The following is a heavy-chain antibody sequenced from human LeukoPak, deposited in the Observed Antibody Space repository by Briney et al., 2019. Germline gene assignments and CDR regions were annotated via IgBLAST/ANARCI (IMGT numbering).Heavy chain of an antibody. CDR1: GYTFTSYG. CDR2: ISAYNGNT. CDR3: ARNYNNYDILTGYYDY. D-gene: IGHD3-9*01. J-gene: IGHJ4*02. V-gene: IGHV1-18*01. Sequence: ASVKVSCKASGYTFTSYGISWVRQAPGQGLEGMGGISAYNGNTNYAQKLQGRVTMTTDTSTSTAYMELRSLRSDDTAVYYCARNYNNYDILTGYYDYWGQGTLVTVSS.